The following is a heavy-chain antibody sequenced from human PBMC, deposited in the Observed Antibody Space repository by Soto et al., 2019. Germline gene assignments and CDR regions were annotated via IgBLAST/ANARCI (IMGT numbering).Heavy chain of an antibody. CDR3: AREVGSGSRTRYTKPLDVGWFDP. J-gene: IGHJ5*02. V-gene: IGHV1-69*04. CDR2: IIPILGIA. D-gene: IGHD3-10*01. Sequence: SVKVSCKASGGTFSSYTISWVRQAPGQGLEWMGRIIPILGIANYAQKFQGRVTITADKSTSTAYMGLSSLRSEDTAVYYCAREVGSGSRTRYTKPLDVGWFDPWGQGTLVTVSS. CDR1: GGTFSSYT.